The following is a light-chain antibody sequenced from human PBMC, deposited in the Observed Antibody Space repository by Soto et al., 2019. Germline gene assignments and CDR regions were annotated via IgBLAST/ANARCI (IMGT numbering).Light chain of an antibody. V-gene: IGKV1-12*01. Sequence: DIQMTQSPSSVSASVGDRLTITCRASRDISNSLAWYQQTPGKAPKLLLRGASSLHRGVPSRFSGGGARTEFTLTISSLQPEDFATYYCQQTSAFPRTFGKGTKVDVK. CDR1: RDISNS. J-gene: IGKJ2*01. CDR2: GAS. CDR3: QQTSAFPRT.